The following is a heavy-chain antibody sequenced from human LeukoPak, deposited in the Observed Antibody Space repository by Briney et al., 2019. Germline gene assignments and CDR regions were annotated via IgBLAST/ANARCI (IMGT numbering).Heavy chain of an antibody. J-gene: IGHJ5*02. Sequence: PSETLSLTCSVSGGSISSSSYYWSWIRQHPGKGLEWIGYIYYSGSTYYNPSLKSRVTISVDTSKNQFSLKLSSVTAADTAVYYCARDLTPSRTYYYDSSGYYSPANWFDPWGQGTLVTVSS. D-gene: IGHD3-22*01. V-gene: IGHV4-31*03. CDR2: IYYSGST. CDR1: GGSISSSSYY. CDR3: ARDLTPSRTYYYDSSGYYSPANWFDP.